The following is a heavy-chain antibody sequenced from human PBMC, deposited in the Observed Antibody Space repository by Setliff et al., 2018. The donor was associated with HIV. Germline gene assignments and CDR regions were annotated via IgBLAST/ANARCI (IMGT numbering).Heavy chain of an antibody. J-gene: IGHJ3*02. CDR3: ATSTLGWSDDAFDI. Sequence: ASVKVSCKASGYTFSSYDINWVRQATGQGLEWMGWMNPNSGNTGYAQKFQGRVTMTRNTAISTAYMELRRLKSEDTAVYYCATSTLGWSDDAFDIWGQGTMVTGSS. D-gene: IGHD2-21*01. CDR1: GYTFSSYD. V-gene: IGHV1-8*02. CDR2: MNPNSGNT.